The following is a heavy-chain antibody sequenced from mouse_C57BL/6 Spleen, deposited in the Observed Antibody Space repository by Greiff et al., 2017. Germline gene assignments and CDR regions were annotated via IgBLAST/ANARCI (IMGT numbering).Heavy chain of an antibody. CDR2: IYPGDGDT. Sequence: QVQLQQSGPELVKPGASVKISCKASGYAFSSSWMNWVKQRPGKGLEWIGRIYPGDGDTNYNGKFKGKATLTADKSSSTAYMQLSSLTSEDSAVYFCARFDDGYSFAYWGQGTLVTVSA. CDR1: GYAFSSSW. J-gene: IGHJ3*01. D-gene: IGHD2-3*01. V-gene: IGHV1-82*01. CDR3: ARFDDGYSFAY.